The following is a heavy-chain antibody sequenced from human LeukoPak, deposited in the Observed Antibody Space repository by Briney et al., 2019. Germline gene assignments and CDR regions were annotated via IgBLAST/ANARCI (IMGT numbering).Heavy chain of an antibody. CDR3: ARGAQWFGELFDY. J-gene: IGHJ4*01. D-gene: IGHD3-10*01. V-gene: IGHV4-30-2*01. Sequence: SQTLSLTCAVSGGSISSGGYSWSWIRQPPGKGLEWIGYIYHSGSTYYNPSLKSRVTISVDRSKNQFSLKLSSVTAADTAVYYCARGAQWFGELFDYWGQEPWSPSPQ. CDR1: GGSISSGGYS. CDR2: IYHSGST.